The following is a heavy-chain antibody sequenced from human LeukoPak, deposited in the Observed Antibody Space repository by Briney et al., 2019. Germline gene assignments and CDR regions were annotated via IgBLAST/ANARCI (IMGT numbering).Heavy chain of an antibody. CDR3: ARDYCTNGVCYYFDY. Sequence: PSETLSLTCTVSGGSVSSADYYWSWIRQPPGKGLEWIGYIYYSGSTYYNPSLKSRVTISVDTSKNQFSLKLSSVTAADTAVYYCARDYCTNGVCYYFDYWGQGTLVTVSS. V-gene: IGHV4-30-4*01. CDR2: IYYSGST. CDR1: GGSVSSADYY. D-gene: IGHD2-8*01. J-gene: IGHJ4*02.